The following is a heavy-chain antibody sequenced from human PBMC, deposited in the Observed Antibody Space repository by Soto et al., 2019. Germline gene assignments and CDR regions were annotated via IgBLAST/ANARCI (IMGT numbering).Heavy chain of an antibody. CDR3: ATTRGLAVGGSFDY. CDR1: GGSITRRSSY. V-gene: IGHV4-39*01. J-gene: IGHJ4*02. Sequence: SETLSLTCIVSGGSITRRSSYWAWIRQPPGKGLEWVGTFYDGNTYHNPSLRSRITIAVDTSKNQSPLKMNSVAAADTAFYYCATTRGLAVGGSFDYWGQGMLVTVSS. CDR2: FYDGNT. D-gene: IGHD3-10*01.